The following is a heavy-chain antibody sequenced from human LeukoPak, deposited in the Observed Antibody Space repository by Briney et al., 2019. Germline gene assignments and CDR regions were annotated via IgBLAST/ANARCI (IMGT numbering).Heavy chain of an antibody. CDR3: ATDLHRIVGATLLDY. D-gene: IGHD1-26*01. CDR1: GYILTELS. Sequence: ASVKVSCKVSGYILTELSMHWVRQAPGKGLEWMGGFDPEDGETIYAQKFQGRVTMTGDTSTDTAYMELNSLRSEDTAVYYCATDLHRIVGATLLDYWGQGTLVTVSS. J-gene: IGHJ4*02. CDR2: FDPEDGET. V-gene: IGHV1-24*01.